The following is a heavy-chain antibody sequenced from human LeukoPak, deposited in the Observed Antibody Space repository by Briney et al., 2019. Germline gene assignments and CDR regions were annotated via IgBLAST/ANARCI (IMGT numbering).Heavy chain of an antibody. CDR2: IIPIFGTA. CDR1: GGTFSSYA. V-gene: IGHV1-69*01. J-gene: IGHJ4*02. Sequence: GASVKVSCKASGGTFSSYAISWVRQAPGQGLEWMGGIIPIFGTANYAQKFQGRVTITADESTSTAYMELSSLRSEDTAVYYCARGTPSRKPDYYDGSWAWSYWGQGTLVTVSS. CDR3: ARGTPSRKPDYYDGSWAWSY. D-gene: IGHD3-22*01.